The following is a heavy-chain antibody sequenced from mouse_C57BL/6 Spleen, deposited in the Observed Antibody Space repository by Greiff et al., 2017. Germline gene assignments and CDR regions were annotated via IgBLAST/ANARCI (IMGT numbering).Heavy chain of an antibody. CDR1: GYTFTSYW. J-gene: IGHJ1*03. D-gene: IGHD2-3*01. CDR3: ARYDGYYWYFDV. CDR2: IDPSDSYT. V-gene: IGHV1-69*01. Sequence: QVQLQQPGAELVMPGASVKLSCKASGYTFTSYWMHWVKQRPGQGLEWIGEIDPSDSYTNYNQKFKGKSTLTVDKSSSTAYMQRSSLTSEDSAVYYGARYDGYYWYFDVWGTGTTVTVSS.